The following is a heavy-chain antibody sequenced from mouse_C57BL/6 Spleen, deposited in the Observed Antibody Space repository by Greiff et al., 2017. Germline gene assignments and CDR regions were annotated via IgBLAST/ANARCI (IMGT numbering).Heavy chain of an antibody. Sequence: EVNLVESGGGLVQPGGSLSLSCAASGFTFTDYYMSWVRQPPGKALEWLGFIRNKANGYTTEYSASVKGRFTISRDNSQSILYLQMNALRAEDSATYYCARSSYDYDEGTWFAYWGQGTLVTVSA. CDR1: GFTFTDYY. D-gene: IGHD2-4*01. V-gene: IGHV7-3*01. J-gene: IGHJ3*01. CDR2: IRNKANGYTT. CDR3: ARSSYDYDEGTWFAY.